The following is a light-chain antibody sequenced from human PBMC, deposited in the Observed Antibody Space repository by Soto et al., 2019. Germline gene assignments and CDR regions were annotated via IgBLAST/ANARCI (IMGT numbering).Light chain of an antibody. Sequence: GDRVTITCQASQDISNYLNWYQNSPGKAPKRLIYDASNLETGVPSRFSGSGSGTDFTLTISSLQPDDFATYYCQQYNSYSCGQGTKVDIK. CDR3: QQYNSYS. CDR2: DAS. J-gene: IGKJ1*01. V-gene: IGKV1-33*01. CDR1: QDISNY.